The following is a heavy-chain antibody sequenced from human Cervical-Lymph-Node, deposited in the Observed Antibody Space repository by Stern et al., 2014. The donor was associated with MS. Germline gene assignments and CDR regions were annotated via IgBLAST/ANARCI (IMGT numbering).Heavy chain of an antibody. CDR3: ASFPITIDGVVTDV. Sequence: VQLVESGGGLVKPGGSLRLSCAASAFTFSDYFMSWIRQAPGKGLEWVSYISSSGTTIYYADSVKGRFTISRDNAKNSLYLQMNSLRAEDTAVYYCASFPITIDGVVTDVWGQGATVTVSS. CDR2: ISSSGTTI. J-gene: IGHJ6*02. D-gene: IGHD3-3*01. CDR1: AFTFSDYF. V-gene: IGHV3-11*01.